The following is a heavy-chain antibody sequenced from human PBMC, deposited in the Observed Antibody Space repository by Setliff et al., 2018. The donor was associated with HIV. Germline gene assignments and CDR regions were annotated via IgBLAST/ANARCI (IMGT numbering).Heavy chain of an antibody. D-gene: IGHD6-13*01. CDR3: ARDASRSWYAFFDF. CDR1: GFTSNSFG. Sequence: GGSLRLSCAASGFTSNSFGMNWVRQAPGKGLECIAYISSSGSTTYYADSVQGRFTISRDIAENSLHLQMNSLRAEDTAVYYCARDASRSWYAFFDFWGQGSLVTVSS. J-gene: IGHJ4*02. CDR2: ISSSGSTT. V-gene: IGHV3-48*01.